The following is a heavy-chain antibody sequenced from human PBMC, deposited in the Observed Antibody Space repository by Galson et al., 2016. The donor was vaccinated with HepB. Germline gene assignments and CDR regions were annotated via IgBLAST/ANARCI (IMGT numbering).Heavy chain of an antibody. Sequence: SETLSLTCAVYGRPFSGYYWSWIRQSPGKGLEWIGGVDHSGSTNYNPSLKSRVTVSVDTSKNQFSLNLSSVTAADTAVYYCPRGRLRAFDVWGQGTVVTVSS. CDR3: PRGRLRAFDV. D-gene: IGHD4-17*01. CDR1: GRPFSGYY. CDR2: VDHSGST. V-gene: IGHV4-34*01. J-gene: IGHJ3*01.